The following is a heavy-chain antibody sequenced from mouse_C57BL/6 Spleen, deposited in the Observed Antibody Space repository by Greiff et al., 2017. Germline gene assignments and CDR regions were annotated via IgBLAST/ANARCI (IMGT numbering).Heavy chain of an antibody. V-gene: IGHV1-80*01. CDR1: GYAFRSYW. D-gene: IGHD3-1*01. CDR2: IYPGDGDT. J-gene: IGHJ4*01. Sequence: QVQLQQSGAELVKPGASVKISCKASGYAFRSYWMNWVKQRPGKGLEWIGQIYPGDGDTNYNGKFKGKATLTADKSSSTAYMQLSSLTSEDSAVYFCARWGLPYYAMDYWGQGTSVTVSS. CDR3: ARWGLPYYAMDY.